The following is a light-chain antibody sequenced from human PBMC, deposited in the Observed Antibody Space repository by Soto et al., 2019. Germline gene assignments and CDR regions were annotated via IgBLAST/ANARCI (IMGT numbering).Light chain of an antibody. CDR1: SSKIGAGYD. Sequence: VLTQPPSVSGSPGQRVTISCTGSSSKIGAGYDVHWYQQLPGTAPKLLIYGNSNRPSGVPDRFSGSKSGTSASLAITGLQAADEADYYCQSHDSSLSVLYVFGTGTKVTVL. CDR2: GNS. V-gene: IGLV1-40*01. J-gene: IGLJ1*01. CDR3: QSHDSSLSVLYV.